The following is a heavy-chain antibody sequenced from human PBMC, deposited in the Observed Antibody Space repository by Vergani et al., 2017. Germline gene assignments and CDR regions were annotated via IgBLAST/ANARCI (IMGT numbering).Heavy chain of an antibody. CDR3: ARGDYGILTGYRY. CDR2: INPSGGQT. Sequence: QVQVVQSGAEVKKSGASVKVSCKTSGDTFSNYYMPWVRQAPGQGLEWMGIINPSGGQTNYAQKFQGRVTMTRDTSTSTVYMELSSLRSEDTAIYYCARGDYGILTGYRYWGQGTLVTVSA. J-gene: IGHJ4*02. CDR1: GDTFSNYY. V-gene: IGHV1-46*03. D-gene: IGHD3-9*01.